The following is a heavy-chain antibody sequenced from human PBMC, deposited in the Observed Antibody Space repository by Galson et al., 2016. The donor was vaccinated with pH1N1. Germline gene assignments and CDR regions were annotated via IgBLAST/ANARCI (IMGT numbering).Heavy chain of an antibody. J-gene: IGHJ4*02. D-gene: IGHD3-22*01. Sequence: QSGAEVKKPGESLRISCKGSGYNIASYWIAWVRQMPGRGLEWMGKIDPFDSYTNYSPSFQGHVTISTDKSINTAYLQWNTLRASDTAMYFCARLTYYDSSPIDFWGQGTLFTVSS. CDR3: ARLTYYDSSPIDF. CDR2: IDPFDSYT. CDR1: GYNIASYW. V-gene: IGHV5-10-1*01.